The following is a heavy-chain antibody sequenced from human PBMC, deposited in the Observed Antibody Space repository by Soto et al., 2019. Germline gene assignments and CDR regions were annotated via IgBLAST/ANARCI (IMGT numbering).Heavy chain of an antibody. CDR2: IYSSGST. J-gene: IGHJ4*02. D-gene: IGHD3-22*01. CDR1: GVSISGYY. CDR3: ARGSYYYDSSGYYHY. Sequence: SETLSLTCTLSGVSISGYYWNWIRQAPGKGLEWVGYIYSSGSTIYNPSLDSRVTISLDTSKNQFSLRLTSVTAADTAVYYCARGSYYYDSSGYYHYWGQGTLVTVSS. V-gene: IGHV4-4*09.